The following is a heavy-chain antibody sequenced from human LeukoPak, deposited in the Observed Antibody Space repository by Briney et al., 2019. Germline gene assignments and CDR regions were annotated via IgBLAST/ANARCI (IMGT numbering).Heavy chain of an antibody. V-gene: IGHV3-21*01. CDR1: GFTFSSYS. Sequence: GGSLRLSCAASGFTFSSYSMNWVRQAPGKGLELVSSISSSSSYIYYADSVKGRFTISRDNAKNSLYLQMNSLRAEDTAVYYCASGGAANPPVYWGQGTLVTVSS. D-gene: IGHD2-15*01. J-gene: IGHJ4*02. CDR3: ASGGAANPPVY. CDR2: ISSSSSYI.